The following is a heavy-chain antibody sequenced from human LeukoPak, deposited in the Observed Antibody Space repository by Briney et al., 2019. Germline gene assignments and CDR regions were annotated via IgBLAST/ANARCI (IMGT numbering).Heavy chain of an antibody. J-gene: IGHJ3*02. Sequence: GGSLRLSCAASGFTFSSYSMNWVRQAPGKGLEWVSSISSSSSYIYYAGSVKGRFTISRDNAKNSLYLQMNSLRAEDTAVYYCASDAYLYSSSAGERLNAFDIWGQGTMVTVSS. V-gene: IGHV3-21*01. CDR1: GFTFSSYS. CDR3: ASDAYLYSSSAGERLNAFDI. CDR2: ISSSSSYI. D-gene: IGHD6-6*01.